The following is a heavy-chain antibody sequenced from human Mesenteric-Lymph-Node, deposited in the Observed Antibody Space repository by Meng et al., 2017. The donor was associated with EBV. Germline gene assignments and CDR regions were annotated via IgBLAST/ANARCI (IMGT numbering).Heavy chain of an antibody. CDR2: INTKTGHP. Sequence: VQQVPVVSEFKKPGAAVNVSWNASGYTFTSRGMNWVQQAPGQGPEWMGWINTKTGHPTYAQAFTGRVVFSLDTSVNTAYLQISSLKAEDTAVYYCARDRENRSYYYDMDVWGQGTTVTGSS. J-gene: IGHJ6*02. CDR3: ARDRENRSYYYDMDV. CDR1: GYTFTSRG. D-gene: IGHD1-26*01. V-gene: IGHV7-4-1*02.